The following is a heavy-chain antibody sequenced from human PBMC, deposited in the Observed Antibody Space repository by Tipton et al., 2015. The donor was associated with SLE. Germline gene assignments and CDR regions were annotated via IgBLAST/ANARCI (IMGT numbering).Heavy chain of an antibody. CDR1: GFTFSRYG. V-gene: IGHV3-33*01. Sequence: SLRLSCAPSGFTFSRYGMHWVRQAPGKGLEWVAFIWYDGSDKFYADSVQGRFTISRDNSKNTLYLQMSSLRLEDTAVYYCAREGTGYTSGWYGYFDYWGQGMLVTVTS. J-gene: IGHJ4*02. D-gene: IGHD6-19*01. CDR2: IWYDGSDK. CDR3: AREGTGYTSGWYGYFDY.